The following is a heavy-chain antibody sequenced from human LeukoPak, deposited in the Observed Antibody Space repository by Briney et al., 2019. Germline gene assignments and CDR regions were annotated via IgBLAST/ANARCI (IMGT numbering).Heavy chain of an antibody. CDR2: IRSKAYGGTT. Sequence: GGSLRLSCTASGFTFGDYAMSWVRQAPGKGLEWGGFIRSKAYGGTTEYAASVKGRFTISRDDSKSIAYLQMNSLKTEDTAVYYCTRVSGSYSYYYYYGMDVWGQGTTVTVSS. CDR1: GFTFGDYA. J-gene: IGHJ6*02. CDR3: TRVSGSYSYYYYYGMDV. V-gene: IGHV3-49*04. D-gene: IGHD1-26*01.